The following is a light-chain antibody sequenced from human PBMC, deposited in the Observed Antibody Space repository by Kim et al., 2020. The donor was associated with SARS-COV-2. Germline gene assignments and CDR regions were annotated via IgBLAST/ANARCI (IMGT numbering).Light chain of an antibody. J-gene: IGLJ1*01. CDR3: SSYTGSNTCV. CDR1: SRDIGGYDL. Sequence: QPVTTSCTGTSRDIGGYDLVSWYQQHPGKAPKLLVYGVNNRPSGVPGRFSGSKSGNTASLTITGLQAEDEADYYCSSYTGSNTCVFGSGTKVTVL. CDR2: GVN. V-gene: IGLV2-14*03.